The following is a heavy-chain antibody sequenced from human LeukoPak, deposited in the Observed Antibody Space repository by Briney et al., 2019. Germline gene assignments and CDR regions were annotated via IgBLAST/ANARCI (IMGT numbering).Heavy chain of an antibody. Sequence: GGSLRLPCAASGFTFSDYYMSWVRQAPGKGLEWVSYISSSSSTIYYADSVKGRFTISRDNAKNSLYLQMNSLRAEDTAVYYCAREFDFWSGYYRKWGQGTLVTVSS. J-gene: IGHJ4*02. D-gene: IGHD3-3*01. CDR1: GFTFSDYY. CDR3: AREFDFWSGYYRK. CDR2: ISSSSSTI. V-gene: IGHV3-11*04.